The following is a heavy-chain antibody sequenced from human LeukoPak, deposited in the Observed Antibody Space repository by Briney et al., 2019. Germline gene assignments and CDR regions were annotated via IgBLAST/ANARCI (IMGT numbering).Heavy chain of an antibody. CDR2: ISYDGSNK. CDR1: GFTFSSYS. V-gene: IGHV3-30*18. Sequence: GGSLRLSCAASGFTFSSYSMHWVRQAPGKGLEWVAVISYDGSNKYYADSVKGRFTISRDNSKNTLYLQMNSLRAEDTAVYYCAKDKSEYQLLSVFDYWGQGTLVTVSS. D-gene: IGHD2-2*01. J-gene: IGHJ4*02. CDR3: AKDKSEYQLLSVFDY.